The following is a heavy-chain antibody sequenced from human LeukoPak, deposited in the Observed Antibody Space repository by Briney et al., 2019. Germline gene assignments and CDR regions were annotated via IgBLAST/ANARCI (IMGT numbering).Heavy chain of an antibody. CDR1: GYTFTGYY. CDR3: ARGMFRDYYDSSGYYWFFDY. J-gene: IGHJ4*02. Sequence: ASVKVSCKASGYTFTGYYMHWVRQAPGQGLEWMGWINPNSGGTGYAQKFQGRVTITRNTSISTAYMELSSLRSEDTAVYYCARGMFRDYYDSSGYYWFFDYWGQGTLVTVSS. V-gene: IGHV1-8*03. D-gene: IGHD3-22*01. CDR2: INPNSGGT.